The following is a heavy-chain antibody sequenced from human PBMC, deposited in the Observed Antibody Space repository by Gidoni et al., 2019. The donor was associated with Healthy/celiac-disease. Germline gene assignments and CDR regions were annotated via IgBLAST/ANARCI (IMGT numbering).Heavy chain of an antibody. CDR2: IDPSDSYT. CDR1: GYSFTSYW. CDR3: ARHHIYYPGWFDP. D-gene: IGHD3-10*01. Sequence: EVQLVQPGAEVTKSGESLRISCTGSGYSFTSYWISWVRQMPGKGLEWMGRIDPSDSYTNYNPSFQGHVTISADKSISTAYLQWSSLKASDTAMYYCARHHIYYPGWFDPWGQGTLVTVSS. J-gene: IGHJ5*02. V-gene: IGHV5-10-1*03.